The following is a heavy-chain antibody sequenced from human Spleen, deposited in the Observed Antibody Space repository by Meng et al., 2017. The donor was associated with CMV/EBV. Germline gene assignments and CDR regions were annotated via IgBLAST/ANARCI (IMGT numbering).Heavy chain of an antibody. V-gene: IGHV3-21*01. Sequence: GESLKISCAASGFSFSIYSMNWVRQAPGKGLEWVSSISSSGGDIYYADSLKGRFTISRDNSGKTLYLQMNSLRPEDTAVYYCAKRGQWERLCDYWGQGTLVTVSS. CDR3: AKRGQWERLCDY. D-gene: IGHD1-1*01. J-gene: IGHJ4*02. CDR1: GFSFSIYS. CDR2: ISSSGGDI.